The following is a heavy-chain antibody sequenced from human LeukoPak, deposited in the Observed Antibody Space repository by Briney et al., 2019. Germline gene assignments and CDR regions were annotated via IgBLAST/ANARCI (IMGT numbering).Heavy chain of an antibody. V-gene: IGHV4-4*07. CDR2: IYCGGTV. CDR1: GGSISGHY. J-gene: IGHJ6*03. D-gene: IGHD5-18*01. Sequence: SETLSLTCIVSGGSISGHYWSWIRQPPGKGLEYIGRIYCGGTVNQNPSLASRLTLPVDTSKNQVSLKLSSVTAADTAVYYCARDSPDGYTLEHYYYYMDVWGKRTTVTVSS. CDR3: ARDSPDGYTLEHYYYYMDV.